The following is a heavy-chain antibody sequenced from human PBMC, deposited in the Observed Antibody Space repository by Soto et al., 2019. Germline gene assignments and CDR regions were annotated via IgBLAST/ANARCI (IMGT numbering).Heavy chain of an antibody. CDR2: IKSKTDGGTT. Sequence: RGSLRLSCAGSGFTFSNAWMSWVRQAPGKGLEWVGRIKSKTDGGTTDYAAPVKGRFTISRDDSKKTLYLQMNSLKTEDTAAYYCVRLIGNSWLDFWGQGTLVTVSS. J-gene: IGHJ5*01. CDR3: VRLIGNSWLDF. CDR1: GFTFSNAW. D-gene: IGHD2-8*01. V-gene: IGHV3-15*01.